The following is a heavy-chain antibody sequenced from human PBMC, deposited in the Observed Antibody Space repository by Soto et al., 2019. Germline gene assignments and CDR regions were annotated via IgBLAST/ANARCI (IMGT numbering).Heavy chain of an antibody. V-gene: IGHV1-69*12. Sequence: QVQLVQSGAEVRQPASSVKVSCKTSGGPFSSYAISWLRQAPGPGLEWIGGIVPIVDTSTYAQKFQGRVTITADESTSTAYMELSSLRSDDTAIDYCVRVVAIPGYPDNWGQGTLVTVSS. CDR3: VRVVAIPGYPDN. CDR1: GGPFSSYA. J-gene: IGHJ4*02. D-gene: IGHD5-12*01. CDR2: IVPIVDTS.